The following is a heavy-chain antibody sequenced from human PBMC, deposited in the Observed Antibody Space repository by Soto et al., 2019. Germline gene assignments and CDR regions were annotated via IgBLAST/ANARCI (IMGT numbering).Heavy chain of an antibody. D-gene: IGHD6-13*01. Sequence: GSLRLSCAASGFTFSSYEMDWVRQAPGKGLEWVSYISSSGSTIYYADSVKGRFTISRDNAKNSLYLQMNSLRAEDTAVYYCAREYSSSWYHNYYYGMDVWGQGTTVTVSS. V-gene: IGHV3-48*03. CDR2: ISSSGSTI. CDR3: AREYSSSWYHNYYYGMDV. CDR1: GFTFSSYE. J-gene: IGHJ6*02.